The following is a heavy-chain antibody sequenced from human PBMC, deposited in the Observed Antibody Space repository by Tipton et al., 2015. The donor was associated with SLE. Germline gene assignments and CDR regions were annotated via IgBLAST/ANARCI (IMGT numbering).Heavy chain of an antibody. J-gene: IGHJ4*02. Sequence: LRLSCTVSGGSISSYYWSWIRQPPGKGLEWIGEINHSGSTNYNPSLKSRVTISVDTSKNQFSLKLSSVTAADTAVYYCARGRREWLLRGYFDYWGQGTLVTVSS. D-gene: IGHD3-3*01. CDR2: INHSGST. V-gene: IGHV4-34*01. CDR1: GGSISSYY. CDR3: ARGRREWLLRGYFDY.